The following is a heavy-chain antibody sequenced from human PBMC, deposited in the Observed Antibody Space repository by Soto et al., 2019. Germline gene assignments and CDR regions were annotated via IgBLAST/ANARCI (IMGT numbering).Heavy chain of an antibody. CDR1: GFTFSGSA. J-gene: IGHJ6*02. CDR2: IRSKANSYAT. CDR3: ARDLLGYHYGMDV. V-gene: IGHV3-73*01. D-gene: IGHD2-21*01. Sequence: GGSLRLSCAASGFTFSGSAMHWVRQASGKGLEWVGRIRSKANSYATAYAASVKGRFTISRDDSKNTAYLQMNSLKTEDTAVYYCARDLLGYHYGMDVWGQGTTVTVSS.